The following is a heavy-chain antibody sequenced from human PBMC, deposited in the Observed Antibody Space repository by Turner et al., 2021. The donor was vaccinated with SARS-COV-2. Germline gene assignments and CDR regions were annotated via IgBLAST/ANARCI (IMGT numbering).Heavy chain of an antibody. CDR3: ARSGDSWPHDF. D-gene: IGHD6-13*01. CDR2: IDHSGDT. V-gene: IGHV4-59*01. J-gene: IGHJ4*02. Sequence: QVLLRESGPGLVRPSETLSLNCNVNYIGSYFWSWIRQRPGKTLEWIAYIDHSGDTSYNPPLKSRVTISIDTSQNQISLKLRSVTAADTAVYFCARSGDSWPHDFWGPGTLVTVSS. CDR1: YIGSYF.